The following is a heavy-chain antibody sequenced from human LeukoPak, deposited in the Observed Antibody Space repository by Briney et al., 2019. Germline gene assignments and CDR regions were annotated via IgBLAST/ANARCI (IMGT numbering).Heavy chain of an antibody. V-gene: IGHV4-4*07. CDR1: GDSVSTYY. D-gene: IGHD1-26*01. CDR2: IATSGST. Sequence: SETLSLTCTVSGDSVSTYYWSWIRQSAGKGLEWIGHIATSGSTTYNPSLKSRVSMSVDTSKNQFSLKLSSVTAADTAVYYCAREATVVGATIIWGQGALVTVSS. J-gene: IGHJ4*02. CDR3: AREATVVGATII.